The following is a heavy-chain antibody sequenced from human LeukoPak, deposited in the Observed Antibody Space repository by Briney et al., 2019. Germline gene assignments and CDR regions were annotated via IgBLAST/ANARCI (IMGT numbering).Heavy chain of an antibody. D-gene: IGHD3-9*01. CDR3: ARDQRYFDWLSPLDY. V-gene: IGHV3-21*01. CDR1: GFTFSSYG. J-gene: IGHJ4*02. CDR2: VSSSSSYI. Sequence: GRSLRLSCAASGFTFSSYGMHWVRQAPGKGLEWVSSVSSSSSYIYYADSVKGRFTISRDNAKNSLYLQMNSLRAEDTAVYYCARDQRYFDWLSPLDYWGQGTLVTVSS.